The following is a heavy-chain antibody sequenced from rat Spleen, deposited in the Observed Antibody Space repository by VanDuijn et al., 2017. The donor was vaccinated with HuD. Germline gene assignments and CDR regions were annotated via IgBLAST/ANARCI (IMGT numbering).Heavy chain of an antibody. D-gene: IGHD5-1*01. CDR3: ERHPQLGVCWYFDF. V-gene: IGHV5-29*01. Sequence: EVQLVESDGGLVQPGRSLKLSCAASGFTFSDYYMAWVRQAPTKGLEWVATISYDGSSTYYRDSVKVRYTISRDNTKNTLYLHMDSLRSEDTATYYCERHPQLGVCWYFDFWGPGTMVTVSS. CDR1: GFTFSDYY. J-gene: IGHJ1*01. CDR2: ISYDGSST.